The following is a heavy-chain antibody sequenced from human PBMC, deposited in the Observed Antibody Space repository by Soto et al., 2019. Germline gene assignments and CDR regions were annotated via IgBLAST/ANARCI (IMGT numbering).Heavy chain of an antibody. CDR3: AKVIWVVVDAFDI. Sequence: GGSLRLSCAASGITFSSDAMSWVRQAPGKGLEWVSAISGSGGSTYYADSVKCRFTISRDNSKNTLYLQMNSLRAEDTAVYYCAKVIWVVVDAFDIWGQGTMVTVSS. CDR1: GITFSSDA. V-gene: IGHV3-23*01. CDR2: ISGSGGST. D-gene: IGHD3-22*01. J-gene: IGHJ3*02.